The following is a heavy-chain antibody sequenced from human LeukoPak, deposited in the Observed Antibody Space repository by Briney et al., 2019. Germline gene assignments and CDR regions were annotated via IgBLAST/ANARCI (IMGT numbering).Heavy chain of an antibody. CDR3: ARIRAGGVDY. D-gene: IGHD3-16*01. Sequence: GGSLRLSCAASGFSFSSYWLSWVRQAPGKGLEWVANIEQDGNEIYYVESVKGRFTISRDNAKSSLYLQMNSLRADDTAVYYCARIRAGGVDYWGQGTLVTVSS. V-gene: IGHV3-7*05. CDR1: GFSFSSYW. CDR2: IEQDGNEI. J-gene: IGHJ4*02.